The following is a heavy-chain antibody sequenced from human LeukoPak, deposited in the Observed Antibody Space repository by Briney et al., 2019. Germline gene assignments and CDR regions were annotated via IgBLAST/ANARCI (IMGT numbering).Heavy chain of an antibody. V-gene: IGHV1-18*01. J-gene: IGHJ4*02. CDR1: GYTFTSYG. CDR2: ISAYNGNT. D-gene: IGHD6-6*01. Sequence: GASVKVSCKAPGYTFTSYGISWVRQAPGQGLEWMGWISAYNGNTNYARKLQGRVTMTTDTSTSTAYMELRSLRSDDTAVYYCARDADIEVGYSSSSSSDYWGPGTLVTVSS. CDR3: ARDADIEVGYSSSSSSDY.